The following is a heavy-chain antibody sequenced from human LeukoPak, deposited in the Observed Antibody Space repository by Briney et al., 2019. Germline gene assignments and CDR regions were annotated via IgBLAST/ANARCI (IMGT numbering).Heavy chain of an antibody. V-gene: IGHV1-2*02. CDR2: INPNSGGT. J-gene: IGHJ4*02. Sequence: ASVKVSCKASGYTFTGYYMHWVRQAPGQGLEWMGWINPNSGGTNYAQKFQGGVTMTRDTSISTAYMELSRLRSDDTAVYYCARDISSSDSNFDYWAREPWSPSPQ. D-gene: IGHD6-6*01. CDR3: ARDISSSDSNFDY. CDR1: GYTFTGYY.